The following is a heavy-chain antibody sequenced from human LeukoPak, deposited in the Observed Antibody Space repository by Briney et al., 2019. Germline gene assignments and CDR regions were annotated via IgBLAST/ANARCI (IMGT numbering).Heavy chain of an antibody. CDR1: GGSISSSSYY. CDR2: IYYSGST. D-gene: IGHD2-2*01. Sequence: SETLSLTCTVSGGSISSSSYYWGGIRQPPGKGLGWIGSIYYSGSTYYNPSLKRRVTISVGTCKNQCSLNLSSVTAADTAVYYCARLRCSSTSCYFYYYYYGMDVWGQGTTVTVSS. CDR3: ARLRCSSTSCYFYYYYYGMDV. J-gene: IGHJ6*02. V-gene: IGHV4-39*01.